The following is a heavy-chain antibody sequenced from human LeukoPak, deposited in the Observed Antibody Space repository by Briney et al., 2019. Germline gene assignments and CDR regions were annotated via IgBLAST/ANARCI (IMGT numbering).Heavy chain of an antibody. CDR2: IRYDGINK. D-gene: IGHD3-3*01. CDR1: GFTVSSNY. Sequence: PGGSLRLSCAASGFTVSSNYMTWVRQAPGKGLEWVAFIRYDGINKYYADSVKGRFTISRDNSKNTLYLQMNSLRAEDTAMYYCARERYDFWSGYYTNWGQGTLVTVSS. V-gene: IGHV3-30*02. J-gene: IGHJ4*02. CDR3: ARERYDFWSGYYTN.